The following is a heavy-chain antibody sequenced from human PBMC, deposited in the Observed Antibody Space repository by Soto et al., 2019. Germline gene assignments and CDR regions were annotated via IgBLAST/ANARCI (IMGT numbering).Heavy chain of an antibody. CDR1: GFSLSTATMG. CDR2: IFSNDEK. Sequence: QVTLKESGPVLVKPTETLTLTCTVSGFSLSTATMGVNWIRQPPGKALEWLAHIFSNDEKSYSTSLKSRLTISKDTSKSQVVLTMTNMDPVDTATYYCARSWVGSGYDYFIDYWGQGTLVTVSS. CDR3: ARSWVGSGYDYFIDY. J-gene: IGHJ4*02. D-gene: IGHD5-12*01. V-gene: IGHV2-26*01.